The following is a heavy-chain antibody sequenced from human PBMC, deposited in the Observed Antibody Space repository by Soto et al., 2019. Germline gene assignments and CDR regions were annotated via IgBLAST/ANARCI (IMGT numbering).Heavy chain of an antibody. CDR1: GFTFSGSA. J-gene: IGHJ1*01. V-gene: IGHV3-23*01. D-gene: IGHD5-12*01. Sequence: EVQLSESGGGLVQPGGSLRLSCGGAGFTFSGSAVSWVRQAPGRGLEWVSGISGGVSTEYADSVKDRFGISRDNSKTTVYLYMNSLRDDDTAVYYCARQKGDIVARPPDHWGQGMLVTVSS. CDR3: ARQKGDIVARPPDH. CDR2: ISGGVST.